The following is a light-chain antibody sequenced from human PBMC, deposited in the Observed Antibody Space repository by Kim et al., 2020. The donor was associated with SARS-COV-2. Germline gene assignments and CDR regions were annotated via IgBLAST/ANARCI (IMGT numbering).Light chain of an antibody. CDR1: TSNIGRNY. V-gene: IGLV1-47*01. Sequence: QSVLTQPPSASGTPGQRVTISCSGSTSNIGRNYVFWYQQFPGLAPKLLIYRDSQRPSGVPDRFSGSKSGASASLAISGLRSEDEDAYYCAAWEDSLSGRIVFGGGTQLTVL. CDR3: AAWEDSLSGRIV. CDR2: RDS. J-gene: IGLJ2*01.